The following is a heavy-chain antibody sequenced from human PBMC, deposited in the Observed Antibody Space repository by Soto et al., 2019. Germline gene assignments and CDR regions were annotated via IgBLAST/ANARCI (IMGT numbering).Heavy chain of an antibody. CDR1: GGTFSSYA. CDR3: ARSLDIAMVEAHYGMDC. J-gene: IGHJ6*02. CDR2: IIPIFGTA. V-gene: IGHV1-69*13. Sequence: SVKVSCKASGGTFSSYAISWVRQAPGQGLEWMGGIIPIFGTANYAQKFQGRVTITADESTSTAYMELSSLRSEDTAVYYCARSLDIAMVEAHYGMDCWGQGTTVSVSS. D-gene: IGHD5-18*01.